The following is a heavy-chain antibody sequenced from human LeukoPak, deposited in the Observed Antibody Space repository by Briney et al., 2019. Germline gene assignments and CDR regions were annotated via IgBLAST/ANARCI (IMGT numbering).Heavy chain of an antibody. CDR3: ARGDSLAVAPGY. J-gene: IGHJ4*02. V-gene: IGHV4-34*01. CDR1: GGSFSGYY. Sequence: SGTLSLTCAVYGGSFSGYYWSWIRQPPGKGLEWIGEINHSGSTNYNPSLKSRVTISVDTSKNQFSLKLSSVTAADTAVYYCARGDSLAVAPGYWGQGTLVTVSS. D-gene: IGHD6-19*01. CDR2: INHSGST.